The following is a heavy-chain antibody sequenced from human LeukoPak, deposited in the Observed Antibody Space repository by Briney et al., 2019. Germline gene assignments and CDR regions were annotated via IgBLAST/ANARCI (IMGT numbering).Heavy chain of an antibody. D-gene: IGHD4-23*01. CDR1: GFTFSGYS. J-gene: IGHJ4*02. CDR3: ARDGGPGYGGYLDY. CDR2: ITTTSSYI. V-gene: IGHV3-21*04. Sequence: GGSLRLSCAASGFTFSGYSMSWVRQAPGKGLEWVSSITTTSSYIYYADSVKGRFTISRDNAKNSLHLQMNSLRAEDTAVYYCARDGGPGYGGYLDYWGQGTLVTVSS.